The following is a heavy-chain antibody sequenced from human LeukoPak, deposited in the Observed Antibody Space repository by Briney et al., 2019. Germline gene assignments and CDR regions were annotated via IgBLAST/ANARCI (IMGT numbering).Heavy chain of an antibody. V-gene: IGHV3-30*01. J-gene: IGHJ5*02. CDR2: ISYDGSSK. Sequence: GGSLRLSCAASGFTFSSYAMHWVRQAPGKGLEWVAVISYDGSSKYYADSVKGRFTISRDNSKNTLYLQMNSLRAEDTAVYYRARARGYSGYLTFDPWGQGTLVTVSS. CDR1: GFTFSSYA. CDR3: ARARGYSGYLTFDP. D-gene: IGHD5-12*01.